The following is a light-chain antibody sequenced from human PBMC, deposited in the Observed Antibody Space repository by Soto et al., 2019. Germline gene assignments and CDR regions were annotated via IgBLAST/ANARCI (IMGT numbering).Light chain of an antibody. CDR3: QQYDNLPSYT. CDR1: QDISNY. J-gene: IGKJ2*01. CDR2: RAS. V-gene: IGKV1-33*01. Sequence: DIQMSQSPSSLSASVGDRVTITCQASQDISNYLNWYQHKPGKAPKLLIFRASNLETGVPSRFSGGGSGTQFTFPISSLQPEDIATYYCQQYDNLPSYTFGPGTKLEIK.